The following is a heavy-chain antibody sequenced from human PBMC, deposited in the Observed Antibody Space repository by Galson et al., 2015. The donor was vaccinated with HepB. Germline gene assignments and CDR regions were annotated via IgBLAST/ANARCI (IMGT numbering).Heavy chain of an antibody. CDR2: FTSSSSQI. Sequence: SLRLSCAASGFTFSNYNMNWVRQAPGKGLEWVSSFTSSSSQIFYADSVKGRFTISRDNSKNTLYLQMNSLRAEDTAVYYCAKEKGGSRSVFDYWGQGTLVTVSS. CDR3: AKEKGGSRSVFDY. J-gene: IGHJ4*02. D-gene: IGHD1-26*01. CDR1: GFTFSNYN. V-gene: IGHV3-21*04.